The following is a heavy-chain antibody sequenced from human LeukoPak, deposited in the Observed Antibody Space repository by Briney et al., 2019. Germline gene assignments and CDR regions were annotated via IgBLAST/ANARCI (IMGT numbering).Heavy chain of an antibody. CDR1: GYTFTSYG. CDR2: ISAYNGNT. V-gene: IGHV1-18*01. CDR3: ARDREYYYDSSGYYALDY. Sequence: ASVKVSCKASGYTFTSYGISWVRQAPGQGLAWMGWISAYNGNTNYAQKLQGRVTMTTDTSTSTAYMELRSLRSDDTAVYYCARDREYYYDSSGYYALDYWGQGTLVTVSS. J-gene: IGHJ4*02. D-gene: IGHD3-22*01.